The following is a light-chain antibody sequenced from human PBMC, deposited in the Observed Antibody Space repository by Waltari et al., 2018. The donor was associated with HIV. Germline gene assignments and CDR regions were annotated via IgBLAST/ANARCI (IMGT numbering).Light chain of an antibody. CDR3: GSFTTTNTLSYV. Sequence: QSALTQPASVSGSPGQSVTIPCTGTSSDVVDYNSLSWYQQLQGSAPKLIIEAVTNRPSGISSRFSGSRSGNTASLTISGLQTGDEADYYCGSFTTTNTLSYVFGTGTRVTVL. CDR1: SSDVVDYNS. CDR2: AVT. V-gene: IGLV2-14*03. J-gene: IGLJ1*01.